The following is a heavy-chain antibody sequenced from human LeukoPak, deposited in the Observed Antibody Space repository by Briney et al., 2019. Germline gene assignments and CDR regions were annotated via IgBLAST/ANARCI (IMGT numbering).Heavy chain of an antibody. J-gene: IGHJ3*02. D-gene: IGHD6-13*01. Sequence: SETLSLTCAVYGGSFSGYYWSWIRQPPGKGLEWIGEINHSGSTNYNPSLKSRVTISVDTSKNQFSLKLSSVTAADTAVYYCASYSSSWPPLYAFDIWGQGTMVTVSS. V-gene: IGHV4-34*01. CDR2: INHSGST. CDR1: GGSFSGYY. CDR3: ASYSSSWPPLYAFDI.